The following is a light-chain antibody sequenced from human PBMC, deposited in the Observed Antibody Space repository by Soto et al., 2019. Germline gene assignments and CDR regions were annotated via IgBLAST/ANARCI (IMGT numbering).Light chain of an antibody. CDR3: SSFTISSTLYV. CDR2: KVS. CDR1: SSDIGGYNY. V-gene: IGLV2-14*01. J-gene: IGLJ1*01. Sequence: QSVLTQPASVSGSPGQSITISCAGTSSDIGGYNYFSWYQQHPGKAPKVMIYKVSNRPSGVSNRFSGSKSGNTASLTISGRLAEDEADYYCSSFTISSTLYVFGSGTKVTVL.